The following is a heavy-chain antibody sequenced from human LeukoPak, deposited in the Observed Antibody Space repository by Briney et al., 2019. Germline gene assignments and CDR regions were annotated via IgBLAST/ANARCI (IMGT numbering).Heavy chain of an antibody. Sequence: GGSLRLSCAASGFTFSSYDMHWVRQAPGKGLEWVAVIWYDGSNKYYADSVKGRFTISRDNSRNTLYLQMNSLRAEDTAVYYCARGTYYDILTGLDYWGQGTLVTVSS. CDR1: GFTFSSYD. CDR2: IWYDGSNK. D-gene: IGHD3-9*01. J-gene: IGHJ4*02. V-gene: IGHV3-33*01. CDR3: ARGTYYDILTGLDY.